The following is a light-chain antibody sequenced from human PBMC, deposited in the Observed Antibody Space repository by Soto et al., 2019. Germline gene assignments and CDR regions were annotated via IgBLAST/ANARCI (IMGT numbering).Light chain of an antibody. J-gene: IGKJ4*01. CDR1: QSVKSH. CDR2: DTT. Sequence: IVLTQSPATLSLSPGERATLSCRASQSVKSHVAWYQLKPGQSPRLLIFDTTNRATGTPTRFSGSGSGTDFTLTIXXXXXXXFAVYYCQQRGNXPVTFGG. V-gene: IGKV3-11*01. CDR3: QQRGNXPVT.